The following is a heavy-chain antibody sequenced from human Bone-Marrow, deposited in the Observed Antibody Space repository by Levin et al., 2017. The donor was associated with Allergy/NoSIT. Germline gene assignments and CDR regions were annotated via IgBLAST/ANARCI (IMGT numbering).Heavy chain of an antibody. V-gene: IGHV3-30*04. CDR3: ARALTDWYFDL. CDR1: GFTFSSYA. J-gene: IGHJ2*01. CDR2: ISYDGSNK. Sequence: GESLKISCAASGFTFSSYAMHWVRQAPGKGLEWVAVISYDGSNKYYADSVKGRFTISRDNSKNTLYLQMNSLRAEDTAVYYCARALTDWYFDLWGRGTLVTVSS.